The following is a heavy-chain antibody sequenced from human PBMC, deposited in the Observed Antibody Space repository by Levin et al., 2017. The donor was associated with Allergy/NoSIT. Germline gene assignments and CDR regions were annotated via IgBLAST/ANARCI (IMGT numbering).Heavy chain of an antibody. J-gene: IGHJ4*02. D-gene: IGHD2-15*01. CDR1: GFNFSIYS. V-gene: IGHV3-48*04. Sequence: GESLKISCAASGFNFSIYSMNWVRQAPGKGLEWVSYIGSGSSTIYYADSVKGRFTVSRDNAKNSLYLQMNSLRVEDTAVYYCVRGGCSATSCLDYWGQGTLVTVSS. CDR3: VRGGCSATSCLDY. CDR2: IGSGSSTI.